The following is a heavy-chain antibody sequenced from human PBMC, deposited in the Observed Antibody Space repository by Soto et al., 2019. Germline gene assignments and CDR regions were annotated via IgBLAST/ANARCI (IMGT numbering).Heavy chain of an antibody. J-gene: IGHJ4*02. CDR3: ASGYYFDY. D-gene: IGHD3-22*01. Sequence: ETLSLTCTVSGDSISSYYWSWIRQPPGKGPEWIAYIYYSGATNYNPSLSSRVTISVDTSKNQFSLRLSSVTAADTAVYYCASGYYFDYLGPGTLVTVSS. CDR2: IYYSGAT. V-gene: IGHV4-59*01. CDR1: GDSISSYY.